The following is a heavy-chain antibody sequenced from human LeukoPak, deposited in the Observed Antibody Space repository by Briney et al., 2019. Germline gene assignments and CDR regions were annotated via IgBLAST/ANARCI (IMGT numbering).Heavy chain of an antibody. Sequence: GGSLRLSCAASGFTFSSYWMHWVRQAPGKGLVWVSRINTDGSSTTYADSVKGRFTISRDNAKNSLYLQMNSLRAEDTAVYYCARVWGSGWYLDYWGQGTLVTVSS. V-gene: IGHV3-74*01. CDR3: ARVWGSGWYLDY. J-gene: IGHJ4*02. CDR1: GFTFSSYW. D-gene: IGHD6-19*01. CDR2: INTDGSST.